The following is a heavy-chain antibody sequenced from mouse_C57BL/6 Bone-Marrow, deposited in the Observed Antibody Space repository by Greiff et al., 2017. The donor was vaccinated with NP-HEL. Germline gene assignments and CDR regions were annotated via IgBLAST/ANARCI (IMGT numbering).Heavy chain of an antibody. Sequence: VKLKQSGPELVKPGASVKISCKASGYTFTDYYINWVKQRPGQGLEWIGWIFPGSGSTYYNEKFKGKATLTVDKSSSTAYMLLSSLTSEDSAVYFCAREDGSSWYWYFDVWGTGTTVTVSS. V-gene: IGHV1-75*01. CDR1: GYTFTDYY. CDR2: IFPGSGST. D-gene: IGHD1-1*01. J-gene: IGHJ1*03. CDR3: AREDGSSWYWYFDV.